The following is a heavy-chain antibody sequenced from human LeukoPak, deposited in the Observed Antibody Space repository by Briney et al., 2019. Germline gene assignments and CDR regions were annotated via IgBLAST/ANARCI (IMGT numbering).Heavy chain of an antibody. Sequence: GGSLRLSCAASGFPFSSYSMNWVRQAPGKGLEWVSYISSSSTIYYADSVKGRFTISRDNAKNSLYLQMNSLRAEDTAVYYCARASGSGYWGQGTLVTVSS. V-gene: IGHV3-48*04. CDR3: ARASGSGY. CDR1: GFPFSSYS. D-gene: IGHD6-25*01. J-gene: IGHJ4*02. CDR2: ISSSSTI.